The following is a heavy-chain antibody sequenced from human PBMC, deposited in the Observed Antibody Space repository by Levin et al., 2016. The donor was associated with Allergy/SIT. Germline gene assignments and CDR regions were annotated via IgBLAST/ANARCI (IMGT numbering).Heavy chain of an antibody. Sequence: SETLSLTCAVSGDTVSSDSLHVAWNWIRQSPSRGLEWLGRIYRGSNEYAESVRGRITINSDTSQNHFSLQLNSVTLEDTAVYYCARGFNSAFDFWGQGTTVTVSS. CDR3: ARGFNSAFDF. V-gene: IGHV6-1*01. D-gene: IGHD1-1*01. CDR2: IYRGSN. CDR1: GDTVSSDSLHVA. J-gene: IGHJ3*01.